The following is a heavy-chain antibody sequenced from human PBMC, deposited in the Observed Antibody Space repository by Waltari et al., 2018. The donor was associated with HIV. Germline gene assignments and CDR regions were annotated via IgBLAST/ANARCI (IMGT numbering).Heavy chain of an antibody. Sequence: QVQLQESGPGLVKPSQTLSLTCTVSGDSINSGNYYWAWIRQHPEKGLEWIGCVYYRGGTFSNPSFKSRATISGDTSKNQFSLTLTSMTAADTAVYYCARVVYWYFDLWGRGALVTVSS. CDR3: ARVVYWYFDL. V-gene: IGHV4-31*03. CDR1: GDSINSGNYY. J-gene: IGHJ2*01. CDR2: VYYRGGT.